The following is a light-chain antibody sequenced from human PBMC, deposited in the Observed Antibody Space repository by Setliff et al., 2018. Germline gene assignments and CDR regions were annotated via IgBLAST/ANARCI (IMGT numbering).Light chain of an antibody. J-gene: IGLJ2*01. CDR1: SSDVGGYNY. CDR3: QSYDTSLSGSI. CDR2: DVS. Sequence: QSVLTLPASVSGSPGQSITISCTGTSSDVGGYNYVSWYQQHPGKAPKLMIYDVSKRPSGVSNRFSGSKSGNTASLAITGLQAEDEADYFCQSYDTSLSGSIFGGGTKGTVL. V-gene: IGLV2-14*01.